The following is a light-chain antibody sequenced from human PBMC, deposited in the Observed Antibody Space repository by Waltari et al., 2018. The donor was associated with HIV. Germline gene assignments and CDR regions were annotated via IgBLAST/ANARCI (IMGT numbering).Light chain of an antibody. J-gene: IGLJ2*01. CDR2: DNN. V-gene: IGLV1-40*01. CDR3: QSYDSGLGGV. CDR1: TSNIGADYG. Sequence: QSVLTQPPSVSGAPGQSVTISCTGGTSNIGADYGVHWYRQLPGTAPKLLIYDNNNRPSGVPDRFSGSKSGTSASLAITGLQAEDEADYYCQSYDSGLGGVFGGGTKLIVL.